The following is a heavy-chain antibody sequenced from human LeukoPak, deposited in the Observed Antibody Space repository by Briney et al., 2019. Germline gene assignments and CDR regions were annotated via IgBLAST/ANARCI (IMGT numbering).Heavy chain of an antibody. V-gene: IGHV3-23*01. CDR3: AKCRATLYYYYGMDV. J-gene: IGHJ6*02. CDR2: ISGSGGST. Sequence: PGGSLRLSCAASGFTFSSYAMSWVRQAPGKGLEWVSDISGSGGSTYYADSVKGRFTISRDNSKNTLYLQMNSLRAEDTAVYYCAKCRATLYYYYGMDVWGQGTTVTVSS. CDR1: GFTFSSYA. D-gene: IGHD1-1*01.